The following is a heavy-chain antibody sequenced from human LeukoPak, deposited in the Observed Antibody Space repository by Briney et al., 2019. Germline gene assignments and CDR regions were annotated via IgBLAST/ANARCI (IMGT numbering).Heavy chain of an antibody. V-gene: IGHV3-30*18. Sequence: PGGSLRLSCAASGFTFSSYGMHWVRQAPGKGLEWVAVISYDGSNKYNADSVKGRFTISRDNSKNTLYLQMNSLRAEDTAVYYCAKDRIAAGLDYWGQGTLVTVSS. CDR2: ISYDGSNK. J-gene: IGHJ4*02. CDR1: GFTFSSYG. CDR3: AKDRIAAGLDY. D-gene: IGHD6-6*01.